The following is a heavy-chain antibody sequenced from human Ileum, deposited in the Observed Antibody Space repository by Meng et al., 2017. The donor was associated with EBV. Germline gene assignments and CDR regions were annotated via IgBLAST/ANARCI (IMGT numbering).Heavy chain of an antibody. CDR1: RFTFNNAW. CDR2: IKDKSGGGTT. CDR3: VSSWVEP. V-gene: IGHV3-15*01. Sequence: EVHLGESGGGLVKPGESLRLSCAGSRFTFNNAWVSWVRQAPGKGLEWIARIKDKSGGGTTDYAAPVKGRFSISRDESKNMVYLQMSSLKIEDTAVYYCVSSWVEPWGQGTLVTVSS. J-gene: IGHJ5*02. D-gene: IGHD2-2*01.